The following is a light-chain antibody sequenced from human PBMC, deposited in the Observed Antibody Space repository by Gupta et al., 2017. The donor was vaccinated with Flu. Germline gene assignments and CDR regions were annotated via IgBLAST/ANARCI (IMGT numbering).Light chain of an antibody. CDR2: TNN. J-gene: IGLJ1*01. V-gene: IGLV1-44*01. Sequence: QSVLTQPPSASETPGQRVTISCSGSSYNIGSNTVNWYQQLPGTAPKVLIYTNNQRPSGVPDRFSGSKSGTSASLAISGLQSEDEADYYCAAWDDSLNGYVFGTGTKVTVL. CDR3: AAWDDSLNGYV. CDR1: SYNIGSNT.